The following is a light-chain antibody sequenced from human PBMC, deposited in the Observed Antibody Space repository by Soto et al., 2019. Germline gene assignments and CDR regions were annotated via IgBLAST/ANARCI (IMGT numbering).Light chain of an antibody. V-gene: IGKV1-13*02. CDR2: DAS. CDR1: QGISGA. Sequence: GDRVTITCRASQGISGALAWYQQKPGRAPTLLIYDASSLESGVPSRFSGSESGTDFTLTISSLQAEDFATYYCQQFHTYPVTFGHGTRLEIK. CDR3: QQFHTYPVT. J-gene: IGKJ5*01.